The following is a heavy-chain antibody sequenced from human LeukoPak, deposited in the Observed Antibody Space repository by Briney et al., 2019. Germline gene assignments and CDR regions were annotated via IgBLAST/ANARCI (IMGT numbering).Heavy chain of an antibody. CDR2: IYHSGST. V-gene: IGHV4-30-2*01. J-gene: IGHJ4*02. CDR3: ARIAAAGLHFDY. Sequence: SQTLSLTCTVSGGSISSGGYYWSWIRQPPGKGLEWIGYIYHSGSTYYNPSLKSRVTISVDRSKNQFSLKLSSVTAADTAVYYCARIAAAGLHFDYWGQGTLVTVSS. CDR1: GGSISSGGYY. D-gene: IGHD6-13*01.